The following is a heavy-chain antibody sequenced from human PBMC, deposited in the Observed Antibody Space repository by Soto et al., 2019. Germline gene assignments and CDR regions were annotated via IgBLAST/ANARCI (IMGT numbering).Heavy chain of an antibody. Sequence: QVQLVESGGGVVQPGRSLRLSCAASGFTFSSYGMHWARQAPGEGLEWVAVISYDGNRKYYADSVKGRFTISRDFSKNTVDLHMNSLRVEDTAVDFCARKGYGGRGSLDYWGQGILVTVSS. J-gene: IGHJ4*02. CDR1: GFTFSSYG. CDR2: ISYDGNRK. CDR3: ARKGYGGRGSLDY. D-gene: IGHD2-15*01. V-gene: IGHV3-30*03.